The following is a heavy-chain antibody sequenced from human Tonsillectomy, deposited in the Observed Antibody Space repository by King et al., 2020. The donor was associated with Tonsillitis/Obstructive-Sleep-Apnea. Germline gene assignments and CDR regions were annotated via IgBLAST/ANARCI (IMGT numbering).Heavy chain of an antibody. CDR3: ARSPDTNGVWGGSDYLDN. Sequence: QLVQSGAEVKKPGESLKISCKSSGYSFTNYWIGWVRQMPGKGLEWMGIIYPGDSDTRYSPSFQGQVTISADKSISTAYLQWSSLKASDTAMYYCARSPDTNGVWGGSDYLDNWGQGTLVTVSS. D-gene: IGHD2-8*01. CDR1: GYSFTNYW. CDR2: IYPGDSDT. J-gene: IGHJ4*02. V-gene: IGHV5-51*01.